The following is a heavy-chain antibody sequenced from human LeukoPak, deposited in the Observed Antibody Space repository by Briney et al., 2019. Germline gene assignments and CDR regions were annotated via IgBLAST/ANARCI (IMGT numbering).Heavy chain of an antibody. Sequence: SETLSLTCTVSGGSISSSSYYWGWIRQPPGKGLEWIGSIYYSGSTYYNPSLKSRVTISVGTSKNQFSLKLSSVTAADTAVYYCARHSVITISIVDYWGQGTLVTVSS. D-gene: IGHD3-16*01. J-gene: IGHJ4*02. CDR3: ARHSVITISIVDY. CDR1: GGSISSSSYY. V-gene: IGHV4-39*01. CDR2: IYYSGST.